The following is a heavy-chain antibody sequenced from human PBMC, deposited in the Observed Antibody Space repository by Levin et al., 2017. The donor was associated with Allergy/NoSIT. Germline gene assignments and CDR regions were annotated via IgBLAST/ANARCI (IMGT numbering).Heavy chain of an antibody. V-gene: IGHV3-53*01. CDR3: ARGREMTNGGID. CDR1: GFTVGSNL. J-gene: IGHJ4*02. CDR2: IYSGGRA. D-gene: IGHD4-23*01. Sequence: GGSLRLSCAASGFTVGSNLMTWVRQAPGKGLEWVSIIYSGGRADYADSVKGRFTISRDNSKNTLDLQMNTLRAEDTAVFYCARGREMTNGGIDWGQGTLVTVSS.